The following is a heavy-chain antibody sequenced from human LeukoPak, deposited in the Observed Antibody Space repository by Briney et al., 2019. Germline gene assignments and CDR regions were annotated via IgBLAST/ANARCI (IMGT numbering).Heavy chain of an antibody. V-gene: IGHV4-59*11. J-gene: IGHJ5*02. CDR2: IYYSGST. Sequence: PSETLSLTCTVSGGSISSHYWSWIRQPPRKGLEWIGYIYYSGSTNYNPSLKSRVTISVDTSKNQFSLKLSSVTAADTAVYYCARSPDGWFDPWGQETLVTVSS. CDR1: GGSISSHY. CDR3: ARSPDGWFDP.